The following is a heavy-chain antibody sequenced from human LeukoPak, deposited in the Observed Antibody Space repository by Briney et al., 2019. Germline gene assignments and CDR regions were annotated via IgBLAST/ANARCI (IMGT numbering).Heavy chain of an antibody. CDR3: AKGLSSSSPDY. CDR2: IYSGGST. D-gene: IGHD6-6*01. V-gene: IGHV3-53*05. CDR1: GFTVSSNY. J-gene: IGHJ4*02. Sequence: PGGSLRLSCAASGFTVSSNYMSWVRQAPGKGLEWVSVIYSGGSTYYADSVKGRFTISRDNSKNTLYLQMNSLRAEDTAVYYCAKGLSSSSPDYWGQGTLVTVSS.